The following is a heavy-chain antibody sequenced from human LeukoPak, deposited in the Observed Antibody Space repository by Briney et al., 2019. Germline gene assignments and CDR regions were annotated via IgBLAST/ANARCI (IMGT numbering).Heavy chain of an antibody. CDR3: ARGRPAVTSYFDY. V-gene: IGHV4-61*02. J-gene: IGHJ4*02. Sequence: SETLSLTCTVSGGSISSGGYYWSWIRQPAGKGLEWIGRIYTSGNTNYNPSLKSRATISVDTSKNQFSLKLSSVTAADTAVYYCARGRPAVTSYFDYWGQGTLVTVSS. D-gene: IGHD4-17*01. CDR1: GGSISSGGYY. CDR2: IYTSGNT.